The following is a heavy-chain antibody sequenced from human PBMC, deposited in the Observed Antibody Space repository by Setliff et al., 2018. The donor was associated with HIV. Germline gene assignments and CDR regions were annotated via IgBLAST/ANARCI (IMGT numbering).Heavy chain of an antibody. CDR1: GFSLTTSGVG. V-gene: IGHV2-5*01. CDR3: AHNRDHSTGPYFYDY. CDR2: IYWNDDK. D-gene: IGHD6-19*01. J-gene: IGHJ4*02. Sequence: SGPTLVNPTQTLTLTCTFSGFSLTTSGVGVGWIRQPPGEDLEWLALIYWNDDKRYNLSLKSRLTVTKDTSKKEVVVTMTNMDPVDTATYYCAHNRDHSTGPYFYDYWGQGTRVTVS.